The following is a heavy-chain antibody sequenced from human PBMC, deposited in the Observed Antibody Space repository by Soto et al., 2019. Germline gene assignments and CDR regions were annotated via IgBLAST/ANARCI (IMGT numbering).Heavy chain of an antibody. CDR3: ARAADWNYVQDF. D-gene: IGHD1-7*01. CDR2: INSDGTRI. J-gene: IGHJ4*02. V-gene: IGHV3-74*01. CDR1: GFTFTNYR. Sequence: GALRLSCAASGFTFTNYRIHWVRQAPGKGLVWVARINSDGTRINYADSVKGRFTISRDNAKNTVFLQMNSLRDEDSAVYFCARAADWNYVQDFWGQGTLVTVSS.